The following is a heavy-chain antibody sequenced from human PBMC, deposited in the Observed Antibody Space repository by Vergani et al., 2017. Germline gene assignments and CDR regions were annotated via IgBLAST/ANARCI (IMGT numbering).Heavy chain of an antibody. CDR1: GGSISSYY. J-gene: IGHJ6*02. D-gene: IGHD2-2*01. Sequence: QVQLQESGPGLVKPSETLSLTCTVSGGSISSYYWSWIRQPAGKGLEWIGRIYTSGSTNYNPSLKSRVTMSVDTSKNQFSLKLSSVTAADTAVYYCARNIVVVPAAIFRYYGMDVWGQGTTVTVSS. CDR2: IYTSGST. CDR3: ARNIVVVPAAIFRYYGMDV. V-gene: IGHV4-4*07.